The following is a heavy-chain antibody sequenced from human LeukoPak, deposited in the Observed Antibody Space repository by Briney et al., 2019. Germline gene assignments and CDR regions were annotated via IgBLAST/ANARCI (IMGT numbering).Heavy chain of an antibody. CDR2: INSRGDSI. CDR3: AWLYYYYMEV. Sequence: GGSLRLSCAASGFTFRTTRMTWVRQAPGKGPEYIATINSRGDSINYADSVKGRLTVSRDNSKNLLYLQMNSLRVEDTGVYYCAWLYYYYMEVWGKGTTVT. D-gene: IGHD5-12*01. J-gene: IGHJ6*03. V-gene: IGHV3-21*01. CDR1: GFTFRTTR.